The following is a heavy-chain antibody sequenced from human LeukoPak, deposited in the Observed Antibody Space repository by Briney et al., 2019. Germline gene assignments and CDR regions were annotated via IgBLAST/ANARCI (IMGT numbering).Heavy chain of an antibody. CDR3: ARGPHTGVNYYDSSGYYY. Sequence: PSETLSLTCTVSGGSISSRSYYWGWIRQPPGKGLEWIGSIFYSGTTYYNPSLKSRVTISVDTSKNQFSLKLSSVTAADTAVYYCARGPHTGVNYYDSSGYYYWGQGTLVTVSS. J-gene: IGHJ4*02. D-gene: IGHD3-22*01. CDR1: GGSISSRSYY. V-gene: IGHV4-39*07. CDR2: IFYSGTT.